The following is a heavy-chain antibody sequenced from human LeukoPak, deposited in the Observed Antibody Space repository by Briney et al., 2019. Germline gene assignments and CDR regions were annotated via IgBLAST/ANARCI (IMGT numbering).Heavy chain of an antibody. CDR2: ISGSGDTT. D-gene: IGHD2-2*02. Sequence: GGSLRLSCATSGFIFSNYAVNWVRQAPGKGLEWVSIISGSGDTTYYADSVKGRFTISRDNAKNSLYLQMNGLRAEDTALYYCARRDIVVVPAAIIGAFDIWGQGTMVTVSS. CDR1: GFIFSNYA. V-gene: IGHV3-23*01. CDR3: ARRDIVVVPAAIIGAFDI. J-gene: IGHJ3*02.